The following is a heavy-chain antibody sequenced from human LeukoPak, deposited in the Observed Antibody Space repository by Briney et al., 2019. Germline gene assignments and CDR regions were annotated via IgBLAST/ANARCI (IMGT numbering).Heavy chain of an antibody. CDR1: GGSISSYY. J-gene: IGHJ6*02. Sequence: SETLSLTCTVSGGSISSYYWSWIRQPPGKGLEWIGYIYYSGSTNYNPSLKSRVTISVDTSKNQFSLKLSSVTAADTAVYYCARVGYYGSGSNYNADYHYGMDVWGQGTTVTVSS. D-gene: IGHD3-10*01. CDR2: IYYSGST. CDR3: ARVGYYGSGSNYNADYHYGMDV. V-gene: IGHV4-59*12.